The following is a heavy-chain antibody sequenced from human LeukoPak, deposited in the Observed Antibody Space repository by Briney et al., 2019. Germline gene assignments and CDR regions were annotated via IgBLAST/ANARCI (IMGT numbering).Heavy chain of an antibody. J-gene: IGHJ6*04. CDR1: GFTFSSYA. CDR2: INGSGGST. V-gene: IGHV3-23*01. CDR3: TKCPPKGGWEFGEFHYYYYSAMAV. D-gene: IGHD3-10*01. Sequence: GGSLRVSCAASGFTFSSYAMRWVRQAPGKGLEWVAAINGSGGSTYYADSVKGRFTISRDNSKNTVYLPMNSRRSEDTAVYYCTKCPPKGGWEFGEFHYYYYSAMAVWGKGTTVTVSS.